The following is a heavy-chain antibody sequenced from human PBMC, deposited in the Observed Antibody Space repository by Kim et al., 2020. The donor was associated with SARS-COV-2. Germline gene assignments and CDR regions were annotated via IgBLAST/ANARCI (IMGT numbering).Heavy chain of an antibody. D-gene: IGHD3-10*01. V-gene: IGHV3-30*18. Sequence: LSLTCAASGFTFSSYGMHWVRQAPGKGLEWVAVISYDGSNKYYADSVKGRFTISRDNSKNTLYLQMNSLRAEDTAVYYCAKAPDYYGSGSSPTGWFDPWGQGTLVTVSS. CDR3: AKAPDYYGSGSSPTGWFDP. CDR1: GFTFSSYG. CDR2: ISYDGSNK. J-gene: IGHJ5*02.